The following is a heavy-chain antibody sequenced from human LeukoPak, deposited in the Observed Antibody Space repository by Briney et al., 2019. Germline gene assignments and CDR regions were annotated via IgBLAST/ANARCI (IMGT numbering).Heavy chain of an antibody. V-gene: IGHV1-18*01. J-gene: IGHJ6*03. Sequence: ASVKVSCKASGYTFTSYGISWVRQAPAQGLEWMGWISAYNGNTNYAQKLQGRVTMTTDTSTSTAYMELRSLRSDDTAVYYCAREAYCSSTSCYYGDYYYYYYMDVWGKGTTVTVSS. CDR1: GYTFTSYG. CDR3: AREAYCSSTSCYYGDYYYYYYMDV. D-gene: IGHD2-2*01. CDR2: ISAYNGNT.